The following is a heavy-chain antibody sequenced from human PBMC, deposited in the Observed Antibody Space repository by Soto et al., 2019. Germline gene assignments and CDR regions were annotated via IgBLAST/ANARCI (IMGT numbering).Heavy chain of an antibody. CDR1: GDTFTEYY. CDR3: ASGGHVVVVTAALDY. V-gene: IGHV1-46*01. J-gene: IGHJ4*02. D-gene: IGHD2-21*02. Sequence: QVQLMQSGAEVKKPGASVKVSCKASGDTFTEYYIHCVRQAPGQGLEWMGTVNPSGGHTTYAQHFLGRVTMTRDTATSTLYMELTSLTSEDTAVYYCASGGHVVVVTAALDYWGQGTLVTVSS. CDR2: VNPSGGHT.